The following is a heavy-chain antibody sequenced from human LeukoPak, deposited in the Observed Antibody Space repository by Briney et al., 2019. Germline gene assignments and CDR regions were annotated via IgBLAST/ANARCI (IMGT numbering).Heavy chain of an antibody. V-gene: IGHV4-39*01. CDR3: AGHMGGMGGLPWELPPDAFDI. D-gene: IGHD1-26*01. CDR1: GGSISSSSYY. J-gene: IGHJ3*02. CDR2: IYYSGST. Sequence: SETLSLTCTVSGGSISSSSYYWGWIRQPPGKGLEWIGSIYYSGSTYYNPSLKSRVTISVDTSKNQFSLKLSSVTAADTAVYYCAGHMGGMGGLPWELPPDAFDIWGQGTMVTVSS.